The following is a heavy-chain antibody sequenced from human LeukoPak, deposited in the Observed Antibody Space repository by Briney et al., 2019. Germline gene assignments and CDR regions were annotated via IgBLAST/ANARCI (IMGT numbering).Heavy chain of an antibody. J-gene: IGHJ4*02. CDR3: ARWGTSSVDY. Sequence: GRALRLSCEGSGFTFRSYGLHWVRKAPGKGLEWVAVIWYDGSQKYHADSVKGRFTISRDNSRNMVYLQMDSVRVEDTALYYCARWGTSSVDYWGQGTRVTVSS. CDR1: GFTFRSYG. D-gene: IGHD6-6*01. V-gene: IGHV3-33*01. CDR2: IWYDGSQK.